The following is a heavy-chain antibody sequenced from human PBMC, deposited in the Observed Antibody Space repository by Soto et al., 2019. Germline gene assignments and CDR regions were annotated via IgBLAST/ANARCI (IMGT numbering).Heavy chain of an antibody. CDR3: AREGAAPYYYYGMDV. CDR2: IYYSGST. CDR1: GGSISSGCYF. J-gene: IGHJ6*02. Sequence: PSETLSLTCTVSGGSISSGCYFWSWIRQHPGKGLEWIGFIYYSGSTYYNPSLKSRVTISVDTSKNQFSLKLSSVTAADTAVYYCAREGAAPYYYYGMDVWGQGITVTVSS. D-gene: IGHD6-6*01. V-gene: IGHV4-31*03.